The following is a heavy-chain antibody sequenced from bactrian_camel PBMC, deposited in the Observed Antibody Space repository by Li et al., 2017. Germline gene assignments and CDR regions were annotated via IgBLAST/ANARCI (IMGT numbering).Heavy chain of an antibody. CDR1: GYTFNTY. CDR2: IDDDASA. D-gene: IGHD3*01. CDR3: SADPVLWAYNCYLGSSSPRIV. J-gene: IGHJ4*01. Sequence: HVQLVESGGGSALAGGSVRLSCAASGYTFNTYSWFRQAPGQEREGVAAIDDDASASYADSVKDRFTVSKDPNKGTLYLQMNSLKPEDTAMYYCSADPVLWAYNCYLGSSSPRIVWGQGTQVTVS. V-gene: IGHV3S26*01.